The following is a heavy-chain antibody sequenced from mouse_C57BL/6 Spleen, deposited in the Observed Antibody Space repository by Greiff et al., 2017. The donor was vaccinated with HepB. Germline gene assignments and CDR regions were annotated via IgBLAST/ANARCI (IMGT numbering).Heavy chain of an antibody. J-gene: IGHJ3*01. V-gene: IGHV1-62-2*01. CDR2: FYPGSGSI. CDR3: ARHGERGQLRLPAWFAY. Sequence: VQLQQSGAELVKPGASVKLSCKASGYTFTEYTIHWVKQRSGQGLEWIGWFYPGSGSIKYNEKFKDKATLTADKSSSTVYMELSRLTSEDSEVYFCARHGERGQLRLPAWFAYWGQGTLVTVSA. D-gene: IGHD3-2*02. CDR1: GYTFTEYT.